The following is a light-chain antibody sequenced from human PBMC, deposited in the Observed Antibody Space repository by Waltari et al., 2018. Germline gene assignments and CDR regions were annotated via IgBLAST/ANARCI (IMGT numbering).Light chain of an antibody. V-gene: IGKV3-20*01. Sequence: EIVLTQSPGTLSLSPGERATLSCRASPSVGGTLACYQQQPGQAPRLLMYGASIRAPGTPDRFSGTWSGTDFSLTISRLEPEDFAVYYCQHYVRLPATFGQGTKVEIK. J-gene: IGKJ1*01. CDR2: GAS. CDR3: QHYVRLPAT. CDR1: PSVGGT.